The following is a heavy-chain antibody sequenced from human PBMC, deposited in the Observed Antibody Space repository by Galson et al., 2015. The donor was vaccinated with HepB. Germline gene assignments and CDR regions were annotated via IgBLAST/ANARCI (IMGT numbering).Heavy chain of an antibody. CDR3: AKVSSTGTTRGSFDY. Sequence: SLRLSCAASGFTFSGYAMNWVRQAPGKGLEWVSVISASGGSTYYADSVKGRFTISRDNSKNTLYLQMNSLRAEDTAVYYCAKVSSTGTTRGSFDYWGQGTLVTVSS. V-gene: IGHV3-23*01. CDR2: ISASGGST. D-gene: IGHD1-1*01. CDR1: GFTFSGYA. J-gene: IGHJ4*02.